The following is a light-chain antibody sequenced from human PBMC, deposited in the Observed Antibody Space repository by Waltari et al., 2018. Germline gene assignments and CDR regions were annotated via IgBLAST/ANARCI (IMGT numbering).Light chain of an antibody. V-gene: IGKV3D-20*02. Sequence: EIVLTQSPGTLSLSPGERATLSCRASQSVTTSYLAWYQQKRGQAPRLLISGASSRATGIPDRFSGSGSGTDFTLIINRLEAEDSAVYYCQQRYSWPRTFGQGTKVEIK. CDR1: QSVTTSY. CDR3: QQRYSWPRT. CDR2: GAS. J-gene: IGKJ1*01.